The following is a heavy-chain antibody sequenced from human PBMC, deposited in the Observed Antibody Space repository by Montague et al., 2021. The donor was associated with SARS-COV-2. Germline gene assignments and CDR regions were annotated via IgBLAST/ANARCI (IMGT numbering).Heavy chain of an antibody. CDR2: ISFDGSSK. D-gene: IGHD3-22*01. Sequence: SLRLSCAASGFTSSSHPMHWVRQAPGKGLEWVAVISFDGSSKYYGDSVKGRLTISRDNSKNTLYLQMNSLRAEDTAVYYCARGRQGLLLGQVDYWGQGTLVTVSS. CDR1: GFTSSSHP. J-gene: IGHJ4*02. CDR3: ARGRQGLLLGQVDY. V-gene: IGHV3-30*04.